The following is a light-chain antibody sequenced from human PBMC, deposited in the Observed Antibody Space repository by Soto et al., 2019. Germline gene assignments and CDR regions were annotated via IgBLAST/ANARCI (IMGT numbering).Light chain of an antibody. Sequence: AIQMTQSPSSLSASVGDRVTITCRASQGIRNDLGWYQQKPGKAPKLLIYAAYSLQSGVQSRFSGSGSGTDFTLTIRSLQPEDFATYYCIQDYNYPRTVGQGTKVDNK. CDR1: QGIRND. J-gene: IGKJ1*01. CDR2: AAY. V-gene: IGKV1-6*01. CDR3: IQDYNYPRT.